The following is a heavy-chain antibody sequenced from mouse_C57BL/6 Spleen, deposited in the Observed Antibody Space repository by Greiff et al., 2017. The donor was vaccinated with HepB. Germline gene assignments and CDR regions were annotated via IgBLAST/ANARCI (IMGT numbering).Heavy chain of an antibody. CDR1: GYTFTSYW. CDR2: IDPSDSYT. CDR3: AHSNYNY. Sequence: QVQLQQPGAELVKPGASVKLSCKASGYTFTSYWMQWVKQRPGQGLEWIGEIDPSDSYTNYNQKFKGKATLTVDTSSSTAYMQLSSLTSEDPAVYYCAHSNYNYWGQGTTLTVSS. V-gene: IGHV1-50*01. D-gene: IGHD2-5*01. J-gene: IGHJ2*01.